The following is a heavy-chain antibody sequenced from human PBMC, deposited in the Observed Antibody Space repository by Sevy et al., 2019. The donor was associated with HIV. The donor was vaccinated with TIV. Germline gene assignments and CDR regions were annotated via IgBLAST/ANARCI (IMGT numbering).Heavy chain of an antibody. CDR2: ISYDGGNK. CDR3: ARGTNYYDSSGYQQLGYNWFDP. V-gene: IGHV3-30-3*01. J-gene: IGHJ5*02. Sequence: GGSLRLSCAASGFTFNNYAMHLVRQAPGKGLEWVAVISYDGGNKFYADSVKGRFTISRDNSKNTLYLQMNSLRAEDTAVYYCARGTNYYDSSGYQQLGYNWFDPWGQGTLVTVSS. CDR1: GFTFNNYA. D-gene: IGHD3-22*01.